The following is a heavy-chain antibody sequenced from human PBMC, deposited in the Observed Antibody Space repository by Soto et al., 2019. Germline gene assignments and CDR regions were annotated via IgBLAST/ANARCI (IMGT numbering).Heavy chain of an antibody. V-gene: IGHV4-4*07. CDR3: AENGVPAAMDYYYYGMDV. CDR2: IYTSGST. D-gene: IGHD2-2*01. J-gene: IGHJ6*02. Sequence: SETLSLTCTVSGGSISSYYWSWIRQPAGKGLEWIGRIYTSGSTNYNPSLKSRVTMSVDTSKNQFSLKLSSVTAADTAVYYCAENGVPAAMDYYYYGMDVWGQGTTVTVSS. CDR1: GGSISSYY.